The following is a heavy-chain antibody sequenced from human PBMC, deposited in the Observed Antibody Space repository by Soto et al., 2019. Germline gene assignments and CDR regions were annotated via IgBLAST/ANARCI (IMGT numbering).Heavy chain of an antibody. CDR1: GFSFSGYW. D-gene: IGHD3-10*01. CDR2: IKEDGIEK. Sequence: GGSLRLSCAGSGFSFSGYWMSWVRQAPGKGLEWVANIKEDGIEKHYVDSVKGRFTISRDNAKNSLFLRMNGLRAEDTAVYYCARESPPTMVRGVIRSSGLDVWGQGTTVTVSS. J-gene: IGHJ6*02. V-gene: IGHV3-7*01. CDR3: ARESPPTMVRGVIRSSGLDV.